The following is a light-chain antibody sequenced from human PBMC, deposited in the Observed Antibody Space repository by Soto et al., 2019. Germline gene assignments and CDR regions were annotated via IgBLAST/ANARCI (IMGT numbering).Light chain of an antibody. CDR3: CSYTRSGTLI. CDR1: SSDIGDYNY. V-gene: IGLV2-14*01. Sequence: QSALTQPASVSGSPGQSITISCVGTSSDIGDYNYVSWSQQHPGKVPKVIIYDVSNRPSGVSYRFSATKSGNTASLTISGLQAEDEADYYCCSYTRSGTLIFGTGTKLTVL. J-gene: IGLJ1*01. CDR2: DVS.